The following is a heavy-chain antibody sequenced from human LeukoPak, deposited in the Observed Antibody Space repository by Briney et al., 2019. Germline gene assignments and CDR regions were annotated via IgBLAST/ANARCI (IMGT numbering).Heavy chain of an antibody. D-gene: IGHD3-10*01. CDR2: IWYDGSNK. Sequence: GGSLRLSCAASGFIFSNYGMHWVRQAPGKGLEWEAVIWYDGSNKYYGDSVKGRFTISRDNDKNTLYLQMNSLRAEDTAVYYCARERELAQGMDVWGQGTTVTVSS. V-gene: IGHV3-33*01. CDR1: GFIFSNYG. CDR3: ARERELAQGMDV. J-gene: IGHJ6*02.